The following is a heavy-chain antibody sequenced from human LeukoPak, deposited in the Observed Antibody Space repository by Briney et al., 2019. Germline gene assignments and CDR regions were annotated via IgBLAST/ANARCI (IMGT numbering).Heavy chain of an antibody. J-gene: IGHJ2*01. CDR3: AKGVTNYDFWSGYPLFDL. D-gene: IGHD3-3*01. CDR2: ISYDGSNK. V-gene: IGHV3-30*18. Sequence: GGSLRLSCAASGFTFSSYGMHWVRQAPDKGLEWVAVISYDGSNKYYADSVKGRFTISRDNSKNTLYLQMNSLRAEDTAVYYCAKGVTNYDFWSGYPLFDLWGRGTLVTVSS. CDR1: GFTFSSYG.